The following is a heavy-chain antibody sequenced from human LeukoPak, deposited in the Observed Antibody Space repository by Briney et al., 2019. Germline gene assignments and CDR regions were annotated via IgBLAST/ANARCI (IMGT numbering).Heavy chain of an antibody. D-gene: IGHD2-15*01. J-gene: IGHJ4*02. CDR2: ISSSSNTI. CDR1: GFTFSIYS. V-gene: IGHV3-48*02. CDR3: ARDRGYFSY. Sequence: GGSLRLSCAASGFTFSIYSMKWVRQAPGKGLEWVSYISSSSNTIYYADSVKGRFTISRDNAKNSVYLQMSSLRDEDTAVYYCARDRGYFSYWGQGTLVTVSS.